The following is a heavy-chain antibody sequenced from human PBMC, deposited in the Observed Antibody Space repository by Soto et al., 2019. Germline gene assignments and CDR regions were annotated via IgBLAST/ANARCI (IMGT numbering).Heavy chain of an antibody. CDR1: GFTFSSYA. CDR3: ARDRYNYDFWSGFYIGRYYGMDV. Sequence: WGSLRLSCAASGFTFSSYAMHWVRQAPGKGLEWVAVISYDGSNKYYADSVKGRFTISRDNSKNTLYLQMNSLRAEDTAVYYCARDRYNYDFWSGFYIGRYYGMDVWGQGTTVTV. J-gene: IGHJ6*02. V-gene: IGHV3-30-3*01. D-gene: IGHD3-3*01. CDR2: ISYDGSNK.